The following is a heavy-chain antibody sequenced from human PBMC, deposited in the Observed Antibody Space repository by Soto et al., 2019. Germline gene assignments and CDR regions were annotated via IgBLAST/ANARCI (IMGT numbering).Heavy chain of an antibody. V-gene: IGHV4-4*02. CDR1: GGSISSSNW. CDR3: ARGACSGAGCYSVDI. J-gene: IGHJ3*02. CDR2: IYHSGST. Sequence: QVQLQESGPGLVKPSGTLSLTCAVSGGSISSSNWWSWVRQPPGKGLEWIGEIYHSGSTNYNPSLQMRAPTSVDKSTNQFSLKLSSVTAADTAVYYCARGACSGAGCYSVDIWGLGTMVTVSS. D-gene: IGHD2-15*01.